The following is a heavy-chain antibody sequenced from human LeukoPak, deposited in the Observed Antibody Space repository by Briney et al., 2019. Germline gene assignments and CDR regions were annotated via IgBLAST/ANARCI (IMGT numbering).Heavy chain of an antibody. CDR1: GFTFSDYS. CDR3: ARDGGSTSSDY. Sequence: GGSLRLSCAVSGFTFSDYSMNWVRQAPGKGLEWVSYISSSGSTIFYADSVKGRFTISRDNAKNSLYLQMNSLRAEDTAVYYYARDGGSTSSDYWGQGTLVTVPS. CDR2: ISSSGSTI. J-gene: IGHJ4*02. D-gene: IGHD2-2*01. V-gene: IGHV3-48*01.